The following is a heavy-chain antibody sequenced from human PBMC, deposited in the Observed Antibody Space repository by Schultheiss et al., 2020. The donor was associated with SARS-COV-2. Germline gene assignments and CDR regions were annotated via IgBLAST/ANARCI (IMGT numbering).Heavy chain of an antibody. Sequence: GSLRLSCAASGFTFSSYWMHWVRQAPGKGLVWVSRINSDGSSTSYADSVKGRFTISRDNAKNTLYLQMNSLRAEDTAVYYCARGGLYYYDSSGYRNFDYWGQGTLVTVSS. D-gene: IGHD3-22*01. CDR2: INSDGSST. V-gene: IGHV3-74*01. J-gene: IGHJ4*02. CDR1: GFTFSSYW. CDR3: ARGGLYYYDSSGYRNFDY.